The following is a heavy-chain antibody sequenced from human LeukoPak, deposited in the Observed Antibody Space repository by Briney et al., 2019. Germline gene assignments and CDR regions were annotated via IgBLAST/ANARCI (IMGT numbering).Heavy chain of an antibody. CDR2: INWNGGST. V-gene: IGHV3-20*04. CDR3: ARSRDYYGSGSFDY. Sequence: GGSLRLSCAASGFTFSSYEMNWVRQAPGKGLEWVSGINWNGGSTGYADSVKGRFTISRDNAKNSLYLQMNSLRAEDTALYYCARSRDYYGSGSFDYWGQGTLVTVSS. CDR1: GFTFSSYE. D-gene: IGHD3-10*01. J-gene: IGHJ4*02.